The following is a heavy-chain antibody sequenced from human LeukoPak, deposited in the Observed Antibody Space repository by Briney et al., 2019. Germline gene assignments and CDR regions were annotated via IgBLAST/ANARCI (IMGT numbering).Heavy chain of an antibody. CDR2: ISSSSSYI. D-gene: IGHD3-22*01. J-gene: IGHJ3*02. V-gene: IGHV3-21*01. Sequence: PGASMSLSSAASGSTISSYSRNWVRQPPGKGLEWVSFISSSSSYIYYADTVKGRFTISRDNAKYSLYLQMNSLRAEDTAVYYCAKVNGEVIGAFDIWGQGTMVTVSS. CDR3: AKVNGEVIGAFDI. CDR1: GSTISSYS.